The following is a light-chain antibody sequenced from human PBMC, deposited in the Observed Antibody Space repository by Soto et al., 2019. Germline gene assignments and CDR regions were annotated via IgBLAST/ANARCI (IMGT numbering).Light chain of an antibody. CDR1: ESVRSTN. Sequence: EIVLTQSPGTLSLSPGERATLSCRASESVRSTNLAWYQHKPGQPPRLLIYAASSRATGIPDRFSASGSGTDFTLTISRLEHDDFAVYYCQQYASPFTFGQGTKLEIK. CDR2: AAS. CDR3: QQYASPFT. V-gene: IGKV3-20*01. J-gene: IGKJ2*01.